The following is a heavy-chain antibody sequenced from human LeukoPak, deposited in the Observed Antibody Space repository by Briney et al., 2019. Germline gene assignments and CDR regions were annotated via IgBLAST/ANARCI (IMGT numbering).Heavy chain of an antibody. J-gene: IGHJ4*02. CDR1: GGAFSSYD. CDR2: ITPIFGTA. V-gene: IGHV1-69*01. Sequence: SVKVSCKTSGGAFSSYDISWLRQAPGQGLEWMGGITPIFGTANYAQKFQGRVTITAVESMTTAYMELSSLRSEDTAVYYCARGWLAETTVVTPYNYWGQGTLVTVYS. D-gene: IGHD4-23*01. CDR3: ARGWLAETTVVTPYNY.